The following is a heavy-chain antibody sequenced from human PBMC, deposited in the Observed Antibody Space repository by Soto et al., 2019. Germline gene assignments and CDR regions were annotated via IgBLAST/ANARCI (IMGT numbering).Heavy chain of an antibody. CDR2: IYHTGNT. V-gene: IGHV4-34*01. CDR3: ASDLRSYSAQRNFDP. CDR1: GGSFNANY. D-gene: IGHD4-17*01. Sequence: SETLPLTCTVSGGSFNANYWSWVRQPPGEGLEWIGEIYHTGNTNYNPSLMGRVTVSVDTSKSQFSLTLRSVTAADTAGYYCASDLRSYSAQRNFDP. J-gene: IGHJ5*02.